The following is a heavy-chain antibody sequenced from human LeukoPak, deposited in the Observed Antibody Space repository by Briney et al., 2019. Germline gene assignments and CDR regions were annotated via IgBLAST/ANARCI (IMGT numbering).Heavy chain of an antibody. CDR2: ISAYNGNT. D-gene: IGHD5-18*01. Sequence: WASVKVSCKASGYTFTSYGISWVRQAPGQGLEWMGWISAYNGNTNYAQKFQGRVTMTTDTSTSTAYMELRSLRSDDTAVYYCARGLSWIQLWLLDYWGQGTLVTVSS. J-gene: IGHJ4*02. CDR1: GYTFTSYG. V-gene: IGHV1-18*01. CDR3: ARGLSWIQLWLLDY.